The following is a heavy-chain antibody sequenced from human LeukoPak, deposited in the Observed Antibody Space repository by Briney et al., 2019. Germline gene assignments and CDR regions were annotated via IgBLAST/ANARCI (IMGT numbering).Heavy chain of an antibody. J-gene: IGHJ5*02. CDR2: ISGSGRST. D-gene: IGHD1-26*01. V-gene: IGHV3-23*01. CDR1: GFTFNTSA. CDR3: AKGRGTRVYNWFDT. Sequence: PGGSLRLSCAGSGFTFNTSAMSWVRQAPGKGLEWVSAISGSGRSTYYTDSVRGRFTISRDNSENTLYLQMNSLRAEDTAVYFCAKGRGTRVYNWFDTWGQGILVTVSS.